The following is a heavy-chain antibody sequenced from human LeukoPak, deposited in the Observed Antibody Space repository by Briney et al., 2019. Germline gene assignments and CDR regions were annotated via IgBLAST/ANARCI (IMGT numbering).Heavy chain of an antibody. CDR1: GFTFTSSA. J-gene: IGHJ4*02. CDR2: IVVGSGNT. V-gene: IGHV1-58*02. Sequence: SVKVSCKASGFTFTSSAMQWVRQARGQRLEWIGWIVVGSGNTNYAQKFQERVTITRDMSTSTAYMELSSLRSEDTAVYYCARGRDIVATDPYDYWGQGTLVTVSS. CDR3: ARGRDIVATDPYDY. D-gene: IGHD5-12*01.